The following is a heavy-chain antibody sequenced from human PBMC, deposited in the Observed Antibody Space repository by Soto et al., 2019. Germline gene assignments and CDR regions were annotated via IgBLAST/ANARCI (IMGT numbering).Heavy chain of an antibody. V-gene: IGHV3-13*01. J-gene: IGHJ6*02. CDR2: IGSAGDT. Sequence: EVQLVESGGGLVQPGGSLRLSCAASGFTLSGYDIHWVRQATGKGLEWVSGIGSAGDTYYEESVKGRFTISRENAKNSFYLQMNSLRVGDTAVYYCTRKTPTNGMAVWGQGTTVTVSS. D-gene: IGHD2-15*01. CDR3: TRKTPTNGMAV. CDR1: GFTLSGYD.